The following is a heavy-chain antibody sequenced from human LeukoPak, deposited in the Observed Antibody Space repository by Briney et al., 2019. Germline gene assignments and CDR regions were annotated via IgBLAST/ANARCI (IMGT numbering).Heavy chain of an antibody. V-gene: IGHV3-7*01. Sequence: PGGSLRLSCAASGFTFSSYWMSWVRQAPGKGLEWVANIKQDGSEKYYVDSVKGRFTISRDNAKNSLYLQMNSLRAEDTAVYYCARTYGQVPSYLDYWGQGTLVTVSS. J-gene: IGHJ4*02. D-gene: IGHD2-2*01. CDR1: GFTFSSYW. CDR2: IKQDGSEK. CDR3: ARTYGQVPSYLDY.